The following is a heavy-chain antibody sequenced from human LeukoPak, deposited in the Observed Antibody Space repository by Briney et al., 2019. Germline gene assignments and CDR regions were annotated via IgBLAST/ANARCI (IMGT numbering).Heavy chain of an antibody. CDR3: ARDGSSSWPYYYYGMDV. Sequence: ASVKVSCKASGYTFTSYAMHWVRQAPGQRLEWMGWINASNGNTKYSQKFQGRVTITRDTSASTAYMELSSLRSEDTAVYYCARDGSSSWPYYYYGMDVWGQGTTVTVSS. CDR2: INASNGNT. V-gene: IGHV1-3*01. J-gene: IGHJ6*02. D-gene: IGHD6-13*01. CDR1: GYTFTSYA.